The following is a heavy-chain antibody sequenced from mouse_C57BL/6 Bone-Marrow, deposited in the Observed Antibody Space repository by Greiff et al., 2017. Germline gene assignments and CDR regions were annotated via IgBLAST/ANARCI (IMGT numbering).Heavy chain of an antibody. Sequence: VQLQQPGAELVKPGASVKVSCKASGYTFTSYWMHWVKQRPGQGLEWIGRIHPSDSDTNYNQKFKGKATLTVAKSSSTAYMQLSSLTSKDSAFYYCAIMSHFDYWGQGTTLTVSS. J-gene: IGHJ2*01. CDR3: AIMSHFDY. V-gene: IGHV1-74*01. D-gene: IGHD6-2*01. CDR2: IHPSDSDT. CDR1: GYTFTSYW.